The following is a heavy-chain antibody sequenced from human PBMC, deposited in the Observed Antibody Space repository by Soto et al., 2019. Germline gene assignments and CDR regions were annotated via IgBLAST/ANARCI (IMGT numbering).Heavy chain of an antibody. CDR2: VSAYNRNT. CDR1: GYTFTNYG. CDR3: ARERQWEPLLY. Sequence: QVRLVQSGLEVKKPGASVRLSCKTSGYTFTNYGVTWVRQAPGQGLEWMGWVSAYNRNTNYAQKFEDRVIMTTDTSTSTAYLELRNLKSDDTAAYYCARERQWEPLLYWGEGTLVTVS. J-gene: IGHJ4*02. V-gene: IGHV1-18*04. D-gene: IGHD1-26*01.